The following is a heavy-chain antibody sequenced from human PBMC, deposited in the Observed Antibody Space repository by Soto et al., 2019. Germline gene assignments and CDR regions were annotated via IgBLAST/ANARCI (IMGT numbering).Heavy chain of an antibody. Sequence: GGPLRLSCAAPVFTFSSYAMSWVREAPGKGLEWVSGISDRDGTTYYADSVKGRLTVSRDNSKNMLYLQLNSLRAEDTAVYYCAKWGNDWGYYYYGMNVWGQGTTVTVSS. CDR1: VFTFSSYA. CDR2: ISDRDGTT. CDR3: AKWGNDWGYYYYGMNV. V-gene: IGHV3-23*01. D-gene: IGHD7-27*01. J-gene: IGHJ6*02.